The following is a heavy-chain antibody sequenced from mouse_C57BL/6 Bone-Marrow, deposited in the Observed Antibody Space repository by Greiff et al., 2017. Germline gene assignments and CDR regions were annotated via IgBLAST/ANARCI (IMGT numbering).Heavy chain of an antibody. CDR3: ARDRPTYGSPWYFDV. CDR1: GFTFSSYA. Sequence: EVTLVESGGGLVKPGGSLKLSCAASGFTFSSYAMSWVRQTPEKRLEWVATISDGGSYTYYPDNVKGRFTISRDNAKNNLYLQMSHLKSEDTAMYYCARDRPTYGSPWYFDVWGTGTTVTVSS. D-gene: IGHD1-1*01. J-gene: IGHJ1*03. CDR2: ISDGGSYT. V-gene: IGHV5-4*01.